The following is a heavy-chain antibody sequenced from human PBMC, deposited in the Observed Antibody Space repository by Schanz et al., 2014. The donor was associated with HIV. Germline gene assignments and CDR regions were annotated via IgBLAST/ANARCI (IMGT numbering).Heavy chain of an antibody. J-gene: IGHJ3*02. CDR2: ISWNSGSK. CDR3: ARKNSFDI. CDR1: GFTFNHYA. Sequence: VQLVESGGGVVQPGRSLRLSCAASGFTFNHYALIWVRQAPGKGLEWVSGISWNSGSKGYAESVKGRFTISRDNAKNSLYLQMNTLRANDTAVYYCARKNSFDIWGQGTMVSVSS. V-gene: IGHV3-20*04.